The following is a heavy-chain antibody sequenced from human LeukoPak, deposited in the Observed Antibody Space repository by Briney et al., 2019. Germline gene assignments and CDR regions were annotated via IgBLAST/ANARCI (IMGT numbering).Heavy chain of an antibody. CDR3: ATPINYHGSGSYFPPIH. D-gene: IGHD3-10*01. CDR2: ISYDGSHQ. J-gene: IGHJ4*02. CDR1: GLTFRDNG. V-gene: IGHV3-30*03. Sequence: PGGSLRLSCAASGLTFRDNGMDWVRQAPGKGLEWVAVISYDGSHQYYADSVKGRFTISRDNSKNTLYLQMNSLRPEDTAVYYCATPINYHGSGSYFPPIHWGQGTLVTVSS.